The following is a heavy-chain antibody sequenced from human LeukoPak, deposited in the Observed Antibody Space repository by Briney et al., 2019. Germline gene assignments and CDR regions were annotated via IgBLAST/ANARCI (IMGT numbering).Heavy chain of an antibody. CDR2: IFYSGST. CDR1: GGSISSSSYY. J-gene: IGHJ2*01. D-gene: IGHD3-10*01. V-gene: IGHV4-39*01. Sequence: PSEALSLACTVSGGSISSSSYYWGGIRQPPGKGLEGIGSIFYSGSTYYNPSLQSRVTISVDTSKNQFSLKLSSVTAADTAVYYCARIPVYYSSGSYHFDLWGRGTLVTVSS. CDR3: ARIPVYYSSGSYHFDL.